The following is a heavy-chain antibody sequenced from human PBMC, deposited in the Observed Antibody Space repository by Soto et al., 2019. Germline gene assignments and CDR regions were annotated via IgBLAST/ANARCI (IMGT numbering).Heavy chain of an antibody. J-gene: IGHJ4*02. CDR2: ISGGGNDA. D-gene: IGHD6-13*01. CDR3: TRSLFLASTGIEPFDL. Sequence: PWWSLRLSCSASVFTFSSYAMSWFRQAPGKGLEWVSSISGGGNDAYYADSVKGRVTISRDNSRNTLYLQMNSLRADDTAIFYCTRSLFLASTGIEPFDLWGQGTLVTVSS. V-gene: IGHV3-23*01. CDR1: VFTFSSYA.